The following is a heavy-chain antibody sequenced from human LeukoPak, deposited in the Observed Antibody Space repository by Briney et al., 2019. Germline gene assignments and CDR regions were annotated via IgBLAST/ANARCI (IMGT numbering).Heavy chain of an antibody. V-gene: IGHV4-34*01. CDR2: INHSGST. D-gene: IGHD2-2*01. CDR3: ARGRYCSSTSCYRYYYYMDV. J-gene: IGHJ6*03. CDR1: GGSFSGYY. Sequence: SETLSLTCAVYGGSFSGYYWSWIRQPPGKGLEWIGEINHSGSTNYNPSLKSRVTISVDTSKNQFSLKLSSVTAADTAVYYCARGRYCSSTSCYRYYYYMDVWGKGTTVTVS.